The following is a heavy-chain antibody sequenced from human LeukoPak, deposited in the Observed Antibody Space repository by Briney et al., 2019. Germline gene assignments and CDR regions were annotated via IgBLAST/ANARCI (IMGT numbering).Heavy chain of an antibody. CDR2: INPSGGST. CDR3: ARESPSNYYGSGSFALGY. D-gene: IGHD3-10*01. V-gene: IGHV1-46*01. CDR1: GYTFTTYY. Sequence: ASVKVSCKASGYTFTTYYMNWVRQAPGQGLEWMGIINPSGGSTSYAQKFQGRVTMTRDMSTSTVYMELSSLRSEDTAVYYCARESPSNYYGSGSFALGYWGQGTLVTVSS. J-gene: IGHJ4*02.